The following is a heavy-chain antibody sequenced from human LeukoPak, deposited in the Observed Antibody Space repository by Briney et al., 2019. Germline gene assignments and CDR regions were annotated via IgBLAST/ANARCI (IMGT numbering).Heavy chain of an antibody. Sequence: PGGSLRLSCAASGFTFSSYAMHWVRQAPGKGLEYVSAISSNGGSTYYANSVKGRFTISRDNSKNTLYLQMGSLRAEDMAVYYCARPRSGWYDYWGQGTLVTVSS. J-gene: IGHJ4*02. D-gene: IGHD6-19*01. CDR1: GFTFSSYA. V-gene: IGHV3-64*01. CDR3: ARPRSGWYDY. CDR2: ISSNGGST.